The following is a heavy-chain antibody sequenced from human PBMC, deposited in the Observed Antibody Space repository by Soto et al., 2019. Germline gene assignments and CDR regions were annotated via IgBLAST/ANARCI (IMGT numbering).Heavy chain of an antibody. V-gene: IGHV3-48*02. J-gene: IGHJ6*02. D-gene: IGHD6-13*01. Sequence: EVQLVESGGGLVQPGGSLRLSCAASGFTFSSYSMNWVRQAPGKGLEWVSYISSSSSTIYYADSVKGRFTISRDNAKNSLYLLMNSLRDEDTAVYYCANGRLGIAALTDVWGQGTTVTVSS. CDR3: ANGRLGIAALTDV. CDR2: ISSSSSTI. CDR1: GFTFSSYS.